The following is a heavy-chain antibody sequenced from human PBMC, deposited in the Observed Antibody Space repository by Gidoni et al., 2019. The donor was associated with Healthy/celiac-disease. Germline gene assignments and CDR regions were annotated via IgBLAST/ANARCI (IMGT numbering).Heavy chain of an antibody. CDR2: ISWHSGSI. V-gene: IGHV3-9*01. CDR3: AKDNGIGNVEMAADAFDI. CDR1: GVTLDDDA. D-gene: IGHD6-13*01. Sequence: EVQLVESGGGLVQPGRSLRLSCAAAGVTLDDDAMHWVRQAPGKGLEWVSGISWHSGSIGYADSVKGRFTISRDNAKNSLYLQMNSLRAEDTALYYCAKDNGIGNVEMAADAFDIWGQGTMVTVSS. J-gene: IGHJ3*02.